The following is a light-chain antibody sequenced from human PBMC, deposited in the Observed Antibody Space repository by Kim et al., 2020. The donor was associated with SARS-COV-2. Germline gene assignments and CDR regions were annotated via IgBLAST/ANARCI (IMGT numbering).Light chain of an antibody. V-gene: IGLV7-46*01. J-gene: IGLJ3*02. CDR3: LLSYSGARWV. CDR2: GTS. Sequence: GEPGTLTCGCSAGAVTSCHYPYWFQQKPGQAPKTLIHGTSNKHSWTPARFSGSLLGDKAALILSGAQPEDEAEYYCLLSYSGARWVFGGGTQLTVL. CDR1: AGAVTSCHY.